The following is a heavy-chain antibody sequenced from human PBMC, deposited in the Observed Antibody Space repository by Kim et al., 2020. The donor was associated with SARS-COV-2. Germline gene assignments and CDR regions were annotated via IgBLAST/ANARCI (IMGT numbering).Heavy chain of an antibody. CDR1: GYTFTSYD. CDR2: MNPNSGNT. J-gene: IGHJ6*02. D-gene: IGHD6-13*01. Sequence: ASVKVSCKASGYTFTSYDINWVRQATGQGLEWMGWMNPNSGNTGYAQKFQGRVTMTRNTSISTAYMELSSLRSEDTAVYYCARVEFYGSSGYYYYYGMDVWGQGTTVTVSS. V-gene: IGHV1-8*01. CDR3: ARVEFYGSSGYYYYYGMDV.